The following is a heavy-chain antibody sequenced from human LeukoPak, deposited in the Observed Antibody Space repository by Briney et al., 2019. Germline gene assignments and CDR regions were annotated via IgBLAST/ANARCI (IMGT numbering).Heavy chain of an antibody. CDR1: GFTFSSYE. CDR2: ISSSGSTI. D-gene: IGHD3-3*01. CDR3: ARGTRFLEGNSDY. J-gene: IGHJ4*02. V-gene: IGHV3-48*03. Sequence: GGSLRLSCAASGFTFSSYEMNWVRQAPGKGLEWVSYISSSGSTIYYADSVKGRFTISRDNAKNSLYLQMNSLRAEDTAVYYCARGTRFLEGNSDYWGQGTLVTVYS.